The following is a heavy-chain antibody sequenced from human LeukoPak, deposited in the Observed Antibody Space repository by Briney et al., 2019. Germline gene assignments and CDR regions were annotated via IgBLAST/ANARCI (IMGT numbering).Heavy chain of an antibody. CDR3: ARHRGNSGSYAGAFDI. CDR1: GYSISSGYY. J-gene: IGHJ3*02. D-gene: IGHD1-26*01. Sequence: SETLSLTCTVSGYSISSGYYWGWIRQPPGKGLEWIGSIYHSGSTYYNPSLKSRVTISVDTSKNQFSLKLSSVTAADTAVYYCARHRGNSGSYAGAFDIWGQGTMVTVSS. CDR2: IYHSGST. V-gene: IGHV4-38-2*02.